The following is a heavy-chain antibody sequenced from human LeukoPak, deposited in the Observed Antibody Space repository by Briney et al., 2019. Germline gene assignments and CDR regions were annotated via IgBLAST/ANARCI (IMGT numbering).Heavy chain of an antibody. Sequence: GGSLRLSCAASGFTFSSYSMNWVRQAPGKGLEWVSSISSSSSYIYYADSVKGRFTISRDNAKNSLYLQMNSLRGEDTAVYYCARAYGSYKGGFDYWGQGTLVTVSS. J-gene: IGHJ4*02. D-gene: IGHD1-26*01. CDR1: GFTFSSYS. CDR2: ISSSSSYI. CDR3: ARAYGSYKGGFDY. V-gene: IGHV3-21*01.